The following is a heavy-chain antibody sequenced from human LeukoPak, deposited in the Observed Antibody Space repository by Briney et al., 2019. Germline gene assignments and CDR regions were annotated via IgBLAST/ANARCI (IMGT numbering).Heavy chain of an antibody. D-gene: IGHD6-19*01. CDR2: IYPGDSDT. CDR1: GYSFTTYW. Sequence: GGSLKISCKGSGYSFTTYWIGWVRQMPGKGLGWMGIIYPGDSDTRYSPSFQGQVTISADKSISTAYLQWSSLKASDTAMYYCARAGYSSGWYSNKGNWFDPWGQGTLVTVSS. V-gene: IGHV5-51*01. J-gene: IGHJ5*02. CDR3: ARAGYSSGWYSNKGNWFDP.